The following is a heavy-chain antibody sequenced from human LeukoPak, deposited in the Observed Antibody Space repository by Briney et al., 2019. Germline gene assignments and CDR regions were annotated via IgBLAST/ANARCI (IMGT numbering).Heavy chain of an antibody. CDR2: ISGDGGST. J-gene: IGHJ6*02. V-gene: IGHV3-43*02. Sequence: GGSLRLSCAASGFTFDDYAMHWVRQAPGKGLEWVSLISGDGGSTYYADSVKGRFTISRDNSKNALYLQMNSLRTEDTALYYCAKSRSFYSSSRYGSYYYYYGMDVWGQGTTVTVSS. CDR3: AKSRSFYSSSRYGSYYYYYGMDV. D-gene: IGHD6-13*01. CDR1: GFTFDDYA.